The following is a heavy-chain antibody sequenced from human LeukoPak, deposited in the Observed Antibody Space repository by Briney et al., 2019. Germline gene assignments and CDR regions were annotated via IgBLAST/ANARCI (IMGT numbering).Heavy chain of an antibody. D-gene: IGHD5-18*01. CDR3: ASTWIQLEDWYFDL. Sequence: SETLSLTCTVSGGSISSSSYYWGWIRQPPGKGLEWIGSIYYGGSTYYNPSLKSRVTISVDTSKNQFSLKLSSVTAADTAVYYCASTWIQLEDWYFDLWGRGTLVTVSS. J-gene: IGHJ2*01. CDR2: IYYGGST. CDR1: GGSISSSSYY. V-gene: IGHV4-39*01.